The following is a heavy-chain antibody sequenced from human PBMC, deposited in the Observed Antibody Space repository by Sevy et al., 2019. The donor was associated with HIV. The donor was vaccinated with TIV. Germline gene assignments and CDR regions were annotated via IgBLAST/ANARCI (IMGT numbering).Heavy chain of an antibody. CDR2: INPNSGGT. D-gene: IGHD6-6*01. V-gene: IGHV1-2*06. J-gene: IGHJ4*02. CDR3: ARVSIAAPPGFDY. CDR1: GYTFTGYY. Sequence: ASVKVSCKASGYTFTGYYMHWVRQAPGQGLEWMGRINPNSGGTNYAQKFQGRVTMTRDTSISTAYMELSRLRSDDTAVYYCARVSIAAPPGFDYWGQGTLATVSS.